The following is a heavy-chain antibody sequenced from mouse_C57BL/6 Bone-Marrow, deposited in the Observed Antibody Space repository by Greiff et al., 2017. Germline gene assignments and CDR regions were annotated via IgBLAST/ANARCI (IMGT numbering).Heavy chain of an antibody. J-gene: IGHJ2*01. CDR2: ISDGGSYT. Sequence: EVHLVESGGGLVKPGGSLKLSCAASGFTFSSYAMSWVRQTPEKRLEWVATISDGGSYTYYPDNVKGRFTISRDNAKNNLYLQMSQLKSEDTAMYYCAREGDYGSGCVDDFDYWGQGTTLTVSS. CDR3: AREGDYGSGCVDDFDY. V-gene: IGHV5-4*01. CDR1: GFTFSSYA. D-gene: IGHD1-1*01.